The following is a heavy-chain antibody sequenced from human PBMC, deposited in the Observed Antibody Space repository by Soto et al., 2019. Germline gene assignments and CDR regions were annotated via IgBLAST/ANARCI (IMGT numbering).Heavy chain of an antibody. CDR1: GGTFSSYA. CDR2: IIPIFGTA. Sequence: SVKVSCKASGGTFSSYAISWVRQAPGQGLEWMGGIIPIFGTANYAQKFQGRVTITADESTSTAYMELSSLRSEDTAVHYCATDYSPPPWVYYYGMDVWGQGTAGTVS. V-gene: IGHV1-69*13. CDR3: ATDYSPPPWVYYYGMDV. J-gene: IGHJ6*02. D-gene: IGHD1-26*01.